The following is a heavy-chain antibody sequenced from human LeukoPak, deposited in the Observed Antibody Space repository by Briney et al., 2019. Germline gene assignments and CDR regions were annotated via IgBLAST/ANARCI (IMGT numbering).Heavy chain of an antibody. CDR3: ASRSSIWSGYQDTLYYFDS. D-gene: IGHD3-3*01. CDR2: IYYSGSN. V-gene: IGHV4-59*01. CDR1: LGSIISYF. Sequence: SETLSLTCTVSLGSIISYFWSSIRQPPCKQLECIRHIYYSGSNNYNPSLKSRVTISVDASKIQSSLKLSSVTAADTAVYYWASRSSIWSGYQDTLYYFDSWGQGTLVTVSS. J-gene: IGHJ4*02.